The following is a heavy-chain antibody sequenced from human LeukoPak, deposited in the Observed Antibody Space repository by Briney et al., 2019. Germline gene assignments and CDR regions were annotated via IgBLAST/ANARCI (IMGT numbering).Heavy chain of an antibody. CDR2: IYHGGST. CDR1: GYSISSGYY. V-gene: IGHV4-38-2*02. CDR3: ARDLASCAGDCYPDGFDY. J-gene: IGHJ4*02. D-gene: IGHD2-21*02. Sequence: SETLSLTCTVSGYSISSGYYWGWIRQSPGKGLEWIGSIYHGGSTYYNPSLRSRVIVSVDTSKNHFSLKMSSVTAADTAVYYCARDLASCAGDCYPDGFDYWGQGALVTVSS.